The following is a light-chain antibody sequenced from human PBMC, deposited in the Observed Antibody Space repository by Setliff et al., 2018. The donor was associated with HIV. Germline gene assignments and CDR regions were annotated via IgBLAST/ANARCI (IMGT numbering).Light chain of an antibody. J-gene: IGLJ2*01. Sequence: QSALTQTRSVSGSPGQSVTISCTGNSSDVGGYNYVSWYQQHPGKAPKLMIYDVSTRPSGVPDRFSVSKSDNTAYLTISVLQAEDEADYYCCSYAGSYTVVFGGGTKVTVL. CDR2: DVS. CDR1: SSDVGGYNY. V-gene: IGLV2-11*01. CDR3: CSYAGSYTVV.